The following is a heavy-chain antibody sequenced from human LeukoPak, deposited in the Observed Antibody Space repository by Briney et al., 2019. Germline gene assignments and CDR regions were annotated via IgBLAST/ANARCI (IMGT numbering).Heavy chain of an antibody. Sequence: GESLRLSCAASEFTFSSYTMNWVRQAPGKGLEWVSSISSRSSYIYYADSVKGRFTISRDNAKNSLYLQMNSLRAEDTAVYFCAREDGYCSGGNCYSYFDSWGQGTLVTVSS. CDR2: ISSRSSYI. CDR1: EFTFSSYT. CDR3: AREDGYCSGGNCYSYFDS. J-gene: IGHJ4*02. V-gene: IGHV3-21*01. D-gene: IGHD2-15*01.